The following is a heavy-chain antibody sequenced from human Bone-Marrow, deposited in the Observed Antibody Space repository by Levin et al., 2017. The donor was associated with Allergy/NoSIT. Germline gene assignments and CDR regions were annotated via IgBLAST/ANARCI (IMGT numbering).Heavy chain of an antibody. Sequence: SETLSLTCAVYGGSFSGYYWSWIRQPPGKGLEWIGEINHSGSTNYNPSLKSRVTISVDTSKNQFSLKLSSVTAADTAVYYCAREEIAAAGELDYWGQGTLVTVSS. D-gene: IGHD6-13*01. CDR3: AREEIAAAGELDY. J-gene: IGHJ4*02. CDR2: INHSGST. V-gene: IGHV4-34*01. CDR1: GGSFSGYY.